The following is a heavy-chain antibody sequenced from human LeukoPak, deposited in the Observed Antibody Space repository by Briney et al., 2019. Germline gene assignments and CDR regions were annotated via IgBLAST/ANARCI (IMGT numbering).Heavy chain of an antibody. CDR1: GFSFSPYT. CDR3: AREGGSAPAALAPDY. V-gene: IGHV3-21*01. J-gene: IGHJ4*02. CDR2: ISSSGTYK. D-gene: IGHD3-16*01. Sequence: PGGSLRLSCAASGFSFSPYTMNWVRQAPGKGLEWVSSISSSGTYKYYADSVQGRFTISRDNAKNSLYLQMNSLRAEDTAVYYCAREGGSAPAALAPDYWGQGTLVTVSS.